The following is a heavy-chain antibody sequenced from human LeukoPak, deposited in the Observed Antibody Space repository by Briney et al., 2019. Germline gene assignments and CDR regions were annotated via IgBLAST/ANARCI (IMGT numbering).Heavy chain of an antibody. CDR2: IYTSGST. CDR3: ARHASYSSSWYGTAAFDI. J-gene: IGHJ3*02. V-gene: IGHV4-4*09. D-gene: IGHD6-13*01. Sequence: SGTLSLTCTVSGCAISSYYWGWIRQPPGEGQEWIGYIYTSGSTNYNPSLKSRVTISVDTSKNQFSLKLSSVTAADTAVYYCARHASYSSSWYGTAAFDIWGQGTMVTVSS. CDR1: GCAISSYY.